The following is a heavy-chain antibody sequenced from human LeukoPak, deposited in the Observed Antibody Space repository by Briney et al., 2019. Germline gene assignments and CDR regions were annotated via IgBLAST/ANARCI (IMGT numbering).Heavy chain of an antibody. CDR3: ARGTAGGWGMDV. CDR2: IHSSGTTV. J-gene: IGHJ6*02. D-gene: IGHD1-1*01. Sequence: GGSLRLSCAASGFTFSNYEMNWVRQAPGKGLEWLSYIHSSGTTVYYADSVKGRFTVSRDNAKSSLYLQMHSLRAEDTAIYYCARGTAGGWGMDVWGQGTTVTVSS. CDR1: GFTFSNYE. V-gene: IGHV3-48*03.